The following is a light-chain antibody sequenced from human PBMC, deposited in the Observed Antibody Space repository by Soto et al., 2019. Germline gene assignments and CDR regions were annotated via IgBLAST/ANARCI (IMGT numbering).Light chain of an antibody. CDR1: QSITDH. Sequence: DIQMTQSPSSLSASVGDRVTISCRASQSITDHLNWYQQRPGQAPKLLIYAASNFHSGVPARFSGSGSGADFTLTINGLQPEDSATYFCQQSYRTPLTFGGGTKVDIK. V-gene: IGKV1-39*01. CDR3: QQSYRTPLT. CDR2: AAS. J-gene: IGKJ4*01.